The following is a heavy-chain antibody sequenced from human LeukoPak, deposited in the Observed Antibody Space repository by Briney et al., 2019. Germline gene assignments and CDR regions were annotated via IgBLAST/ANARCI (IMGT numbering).Heavy chain of an antibody. V-gene: IGHV3-11*04. J-gene: IGHJ4*02. Sequence: GGSLRLSCTVSGFTFSDYYMSWVRQAPGKGLEWVSYISSSGSMLHYADSVEGRFTISRDNAKNSLYLQMNSLRAEDTAVYYCAREKESSGWEYYFDYWGQGTLVTVSS. D-gene: IGHD6-19*01. CDR1: GFTFSDYY. CDR2: ISSSGSML. CDR3: AREKESSGWEYYFDY.